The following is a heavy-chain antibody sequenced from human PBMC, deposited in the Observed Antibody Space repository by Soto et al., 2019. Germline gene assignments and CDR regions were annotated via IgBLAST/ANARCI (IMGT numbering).Heavy chain of an antibody. V-gene: IGHV3-23*01. J-gene: IGHJ4*02. D-gene: IGHD3-9*01. CDR3: AKEVDYDILTGYLY. CDR2: ISGSGGST. Sequence: PGESLKISCAASGFTFSSYAMSWVRQAPGKGLEWVSAISGSGGSTYYADSVKGRFTISRDNSKNTLYLQMNSLRAEDTAVYYCAKEVDYDILTGYLYWGQGTLVTVSS. CDR1: GFTFSSYA.